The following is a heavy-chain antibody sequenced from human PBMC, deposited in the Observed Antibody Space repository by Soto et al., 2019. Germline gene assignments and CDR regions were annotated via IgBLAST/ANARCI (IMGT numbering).Heavy chain of an antibody. CDR1: GGSISSYY. V-gene: IGHV4-59*05. D-gene: IGHD4-17*01. Sequence: SETLSLTCTVSGGSISSYYWSWIRQPPGKGLEWIGSIYYSGSTYYNPSLKSRVTISVDTSKNQFSLKLSSVTAADTAVYYCASGLRLYYYYMDVWGKGTTVTVSS. CDR2: IYYSGST. J-gene: IGHJ6*03. CDR3: ASGLRLYYYYMDV.